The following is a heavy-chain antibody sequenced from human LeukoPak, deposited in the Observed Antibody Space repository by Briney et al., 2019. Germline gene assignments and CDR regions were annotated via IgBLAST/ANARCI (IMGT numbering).Heavy chain of an antibody. J-gene: IGHJ4*02. CDR1: GFTFNNYA. Sequence: GGSLRLSCVASGFTFNNYAMTWVRQAPGKGLEWVSSISSSSSYIYYADSVKGRFTISRDNAKNSLYLQMNSLRAEDTAVYYCARDGSSGYDESSFDYWGQGTLVTVSS. D-gene: IGHD3-22*01. CDR3: ARDGSSGYDESSFDY. CDR2: ISSSSSYI. V-gene: IGHV3-21*01.